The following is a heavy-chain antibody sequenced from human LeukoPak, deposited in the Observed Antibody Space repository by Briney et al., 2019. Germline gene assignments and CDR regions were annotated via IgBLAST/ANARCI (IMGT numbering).Heavy chain of an antibody. CDR1: GFTFSSYA. V-gene: IGHV3-23*01. J-gene: IGHJ4*02. Sequence: GGSLRLSCAASGFTFSSYAMSWVRQAPGKGLEWVSAISGSGGSKYYADSVKGRLTISRDNSKNTLYLQMNSLRAEDTAVYYCAKAKVHIGSYYFDYWGQGTLVTVSS. CDR2: ISGSGGSK. CDR3: AKAKVHIGSYYFDY. D-gene: IGHD2-21*01.